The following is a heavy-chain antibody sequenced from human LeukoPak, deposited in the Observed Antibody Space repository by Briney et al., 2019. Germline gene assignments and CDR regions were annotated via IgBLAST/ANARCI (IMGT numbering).Heavy chain of an antibody. CDR2: ISGSGGST. V-gene: IGHV3-23*01. CDR1: GFTFSSYA. J-gene: IGHJ4*02. CDR3: AKGVKHIVVLTAQHYFDY. D-gene: IGHD2-21*02. Sequence: GGSLRLSCAASGFTFSSYAMSWVRQAPGKGLEWVSAISGSGGSTYYADSVKGRFTISRDNSKNTLYLQMNTLRAEDTAVYYCAKGVKHIVVLTAQHYFDYWGQGTLVTVSS.